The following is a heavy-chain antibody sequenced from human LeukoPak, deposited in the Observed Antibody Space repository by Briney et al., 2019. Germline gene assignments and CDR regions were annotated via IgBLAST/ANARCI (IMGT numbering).Heavy chain of an antibody. Sequence: GGSLRLSCAASGFTVSSNYMSWVRQAPGKGLEWVSVSYSGGSSYYAGSVKGRFTISRDNSKNTLYLQMNSLRAEDTAVYFCAREEHYRRYFALWGRGTLVTVSS. CDR1: GFTVSSNY. CDR3: AREEHYRRYFAL. V-gene: IGHV3-53*01. D-gene: IGHD3-16*02. J-gene: IGHJ2*01. CDR2: SYSGGSS.